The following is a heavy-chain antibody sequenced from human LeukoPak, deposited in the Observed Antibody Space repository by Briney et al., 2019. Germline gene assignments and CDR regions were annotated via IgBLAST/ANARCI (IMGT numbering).Heavy chain of an antibody. J-gene: IGHJ5*02. Sequence: ASVKVSCKASGYTFTNFAMNWVRQAPGQGLEWMGWINTNTGDPAYARGFTGRFVFSLDTSVSTAYLQINSLKAEDSAVYYCARDPIRISGSVAFDPWGQGTLVTVSS. V-gene: IGHV7-4-1*02. CDR1: GYTFTNFA. D-gene: IGHD5-12*01. CDR2: INTNTGDP. CDR3: ARDPIRISGSVAFDP.